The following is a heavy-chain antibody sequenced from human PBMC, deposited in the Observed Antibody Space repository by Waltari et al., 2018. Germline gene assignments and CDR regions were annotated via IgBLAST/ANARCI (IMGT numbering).Heavy chain of an antibody. J-gene: IGHJ4*02. V-gene: IGHV3-53*01. Sequence: EVQLVESGGGLIQPGGSLRLSCAASGFTVSSNYMSWVRQAPGKGLEWVSVIYSGGSTYYADSVKGRFTISRDNAKNSLYLQMNSLRAEDTAVYYCARDGAIFGVVLDYWGQGTLVTVSS. CDR1: GFTVSSNY. D-gene: IGHD3-3*01. CDR3: ARDGAIFGVVLDY. CDR2: IYSGGST.